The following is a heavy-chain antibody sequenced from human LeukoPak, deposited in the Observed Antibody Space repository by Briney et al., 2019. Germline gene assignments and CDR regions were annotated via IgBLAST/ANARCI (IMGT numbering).Heavy chain of an antibody. CDR2: IIPIFGTA. D-gene: IGHD6-13*01. J-gene: IGHJ4*02. Sequence: ASVKVSCKASGGTFSSYAISWVRRAPGQGLEWMGRIIPIFGTANYAQKFQGRVTITTDESTSTAYMELSSLRSEDTAVYYCARDHIIQLVSDYWGQGTLVTVSS. V-gene: IGHV1-69*05. CDR1: GGTFSSYA. CDR3: ARDHIIQLVSDY.